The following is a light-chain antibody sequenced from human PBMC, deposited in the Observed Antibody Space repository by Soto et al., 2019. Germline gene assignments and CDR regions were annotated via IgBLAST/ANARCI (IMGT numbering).Light chain of an antibody. CDR2: GAS. V-gene: IGKV3-15*01. J-gene: IGKJ3*01. CDR1: QSLGSD. CDR3: QERINWI. Sequence: EILMTKSPGTLSLSPGDTATLSCRASQSLGSDLAWCQQKPGQAPRLLIFGASARPTGIPARISGSGSGTEFTLAIISLQSEEFAVCYCQERINWIFGPGTKVD.